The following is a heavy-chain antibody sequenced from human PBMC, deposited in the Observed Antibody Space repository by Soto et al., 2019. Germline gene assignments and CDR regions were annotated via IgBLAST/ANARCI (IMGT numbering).Heavy chain of an antibody. Sequence: ASVKVSCKASGYTFTSYAMHWVRQAPGQRLEWMGWINAGNGNTKYSQKFQGRVTITRDTSASTAYMELSSLRSEDTAVYYCARDTGYCTNGVCYRGYNWFDPWGQGTLVTVSS. V-gene: IGHV1-3*01. J-gene: IGHJ5*02. CDR1: GYTFTSYA. CDR2: INAGNGNT. D-gene: IGHD2-8*01. CDR3: ARDTGYCTNGVCYRGYNWFDP.